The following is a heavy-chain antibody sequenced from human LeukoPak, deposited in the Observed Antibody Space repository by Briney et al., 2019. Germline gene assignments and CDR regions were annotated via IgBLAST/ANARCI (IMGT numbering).Heavy chain of an antibody. CDR3: TRGSLSGSSRDY. V-gene: IGHV1-8*01. CDR2: MNPSTGDT. Sequence: ASVKVSCKASGYTFTGYDINWVRQAIGQRLEWMGWMNPSTGDTGYAQKFQGRVTMTRNTSVDTAFMELSGLGSEDTAVYYCTRGSLSGSSRDYWGQGTLVTVSS. D-gene: IGHD1-26*01. J-gene: IGHJ4*02. CDR1: GYTFTGYD.